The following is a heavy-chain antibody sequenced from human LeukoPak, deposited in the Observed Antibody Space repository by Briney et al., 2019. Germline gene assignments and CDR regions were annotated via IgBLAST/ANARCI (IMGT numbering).Heavy chain of an antibody. J-gene: IGHJ4*02. CDR1: GFTFSSYS. CDR2: ISSSSSII. D-gene: IGHD4-11*01. CDR3: ARGLGPYSNSVRYFDY. V-gene: IGHV3-48*04. Sequence: PGGSLRLSCAASGFTFSSYSMNWVRQAPGKGLEWVSYISSSSSIIYYADSVKGRFTISRDNAKNSLYLQMNSLRAEDTAVYYCARGLGPYSNSVRYFDYWGQGTLVTVSS.